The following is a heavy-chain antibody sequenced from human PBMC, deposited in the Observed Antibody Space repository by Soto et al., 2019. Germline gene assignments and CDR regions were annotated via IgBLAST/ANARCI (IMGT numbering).Heavy chain of an antibody. Sequence: QVQLVQSGAEVKKPGASVKVSCKASGYTFTRYAMHWVRQAPGQRLEWMGWINSGKGNTKYSDKFQGRVTITSDTSASTAYMYRSIPSSEATAMYYCARAGDDCSDANCYVIDYWSQVTLVTVSS. V-gene: IGHV1-3*04. CDR1: GYTFTRYA. D-gene: IGHD2-2*01. J-gene: IGHJ4*02. CDR3: ARAGDDCSDANCYVIDY. CDR2: INSGKGNT.